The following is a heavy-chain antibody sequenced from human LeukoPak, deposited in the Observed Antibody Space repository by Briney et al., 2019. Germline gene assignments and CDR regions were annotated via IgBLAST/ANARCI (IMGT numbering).Heavy chain of an antibody. Sequence: ASVKVSCKTSGDTFNTYSINWVRQAPGHGLEWMGRIIPILGTTKFAQKFQGRVTLTTDEFTSTVYMELSSLRSEDTAVYFCARESDGYHSQYYFDYWGQGTLVTVSS. J-gene: IGHJ4*02. D-gene: IGHD5-24*01. CDR1: GDTFNTYS. CDR3: ARESDGYHSQYYFDY. V-gene: IGHV1-69*05. CDR2: IIPILGTT.